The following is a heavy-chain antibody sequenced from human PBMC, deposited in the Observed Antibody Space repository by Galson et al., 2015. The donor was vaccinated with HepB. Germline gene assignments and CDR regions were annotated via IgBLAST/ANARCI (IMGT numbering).Heavy chain of an antibody. CDR1: GFTFSSYG. CDR2: ISYDGSNK. V-gene: IGHV3-30*03. D-gene: IGHD6-19*01. Sequence: SLRLSCAASGFTFSSYGMHWVRQAPGKGLEWVAVISYDGSNKYYADSVKGRFTFSRDNSKNTLYLQMDSLRADDTAVYYCARDGGFSSGWKTAVDNWGQGTLVTVSS. CDR3: ARDGGFSSGWKTAVDN. J-gene: IGHJ4*02.